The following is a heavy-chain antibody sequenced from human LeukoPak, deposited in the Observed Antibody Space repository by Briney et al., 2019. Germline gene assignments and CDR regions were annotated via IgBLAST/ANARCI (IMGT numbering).Heavy chain of an antibody. D-gene: IGHD3-10*01. J-gene: IGHJ4*02. CDR2: IYYSGST. CDR1: GGSISSGGYY. Sequence: SETLSLTCTVSGGSISSGGYYWSWIRQHPGKGLEWIGYIYYSGSTYYNPSLRSRVAISVDTSKNQFSLKLSSVTAADTAVYYCASSLYYYGSGSLLDYWGQGTLVTVSS. CDR3: ASSLYYYGSGSLLDY. V-gene: IGHV4-31*03.